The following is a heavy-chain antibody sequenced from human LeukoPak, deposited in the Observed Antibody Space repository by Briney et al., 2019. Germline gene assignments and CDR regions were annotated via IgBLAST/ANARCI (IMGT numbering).Heavy chain of an antibody. CDR2: ISSTGDTI. Sequence: GGSLRLSCAASRFTFSDYYMTWIRQAPGKGLEWVSHISSTGDTIYYADSVKGRFTISRDNAENSLYLQMNSLRAEDTAVYYCARGVAVAGIHYFDYWGQGTLVTVSS. V-gene: IGHV3-11*04. CDR1: RFTFSDYY. CDR3: ARGVAVAGIHYFDY. J-gene: IGHJ4*02. D-gene: IGHD6-19*01.